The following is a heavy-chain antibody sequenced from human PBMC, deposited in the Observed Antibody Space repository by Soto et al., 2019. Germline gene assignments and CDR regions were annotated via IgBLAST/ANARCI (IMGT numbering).Heavy chain of an antibody. CDR2: ISHDGTNR. CDR3: ARSSGVPTPDFDY. D-gene: IGHD3-3*01. CDR1: GFTFSSYA. J-gene: IGHJ4*02. V-gene: IGHV3-30-3*01. Sequence: GGSLRLSCAASGFTFSSYAIHWVRQAPGKGLEWVAVISHDGTNRYYTDSVRGRFTISRDNSKNTVYLEMDSLRADDTAVYYCARSSGVPTPDFDYWGQGTLVTVSS.